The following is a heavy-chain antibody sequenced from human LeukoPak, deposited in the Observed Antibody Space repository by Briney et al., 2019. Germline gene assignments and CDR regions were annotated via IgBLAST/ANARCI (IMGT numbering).Heavy chain of an antibody. CDR2: ISWNSGSI. D-gene: IGHD3-22*01. V-gene: IGHV3-9*01. Sequence: GGSLRLSCAASGFNFDDYAMHWVRQAPGKGLEWVSVISWNSGSIGYADSVKGRFTISRDNAKNSLYLQMNSLRAEDTALYYCAKDRGTMIVVYYFDYWGQGTLVTVSS. J-gene: IGHJ4*02. CDR3: AKDRGTMIVVYYFDY. CDR1: GFNFDDYA.